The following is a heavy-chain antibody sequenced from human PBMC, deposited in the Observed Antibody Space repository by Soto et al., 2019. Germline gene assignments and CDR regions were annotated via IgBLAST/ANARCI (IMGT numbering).Heavy chain of an antibody. Sequence: ASVKVSCKASGYTFTSYGISWVRQAPGQGLEWMGWISAYNGNTNYAQKLQGRVTMTTDTSTSTAYMELRSMRSDGTAVYYCARVRRLGDFDIWGQGTMVTVSS. CDR3: ARVRRLGDFDI. D-gene: IGHD2-21*01. CDR2: ISAYNGNT. V-gene: IGHV1-18*01. J-gene: IGHJ3*02. CDR1: GYTFTSYG.